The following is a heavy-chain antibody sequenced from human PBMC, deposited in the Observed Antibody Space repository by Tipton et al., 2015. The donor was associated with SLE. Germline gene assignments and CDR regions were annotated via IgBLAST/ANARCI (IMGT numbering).Heavy chain of an antibody. Sequence: QLVQSGGGLVQPGGSLRLSCAASGFTFSIYDTNWVRQAPGKGLEWVAHIGQDGGEEFYVDSVRGRFIISRDNAKSSLSLQMNSLNAEDTAVYYCAREYQGSFYVNGAFDMWGQGTVVTVSS. CDR2: IGQDGGEE. D-gene: IGHD3-10*01. CDR3: AREYQGSFYVNGAFDM. V-gene: IGHV3-7*01. J-gene: IGHJ3*02. CDR1: GFTFSIYD.